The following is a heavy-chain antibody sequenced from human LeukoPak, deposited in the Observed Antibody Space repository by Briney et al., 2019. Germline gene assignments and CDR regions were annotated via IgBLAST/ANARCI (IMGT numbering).Heavy chain of an antibody. CDR2: INHSGST. J-gene: IGHJ6*03. CDR3: ARGHGSSWYFSLIRYYYYMDV. V-gene: IGHV4-34*01. D-gene: IGHD6-13*01. CDR1: GGSFSGYY. Sequence: SETLSLTCAVYGGSFSGYYWSWIRQPPGKGLEWIGEINHSGSTNYNPSLKSRVTISVDTSKNQFSLKLSSVTAADTAVYYCARGHGSSWYFSLIRYYYYMDVWGKGTTVTVSS.